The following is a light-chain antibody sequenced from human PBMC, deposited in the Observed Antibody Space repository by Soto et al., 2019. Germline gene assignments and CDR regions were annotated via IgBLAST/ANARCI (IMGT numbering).Light chain of an antibody. Sequence: EVVWTPYPGTLSLSPGERATLSCRASQSVSSTYLAWYRQKPGQAPRLLIYGGSSRATGIPDRFSGSGSGTDFTLTISRLEPEDSAVYFCQQYTGPPTTFGQGTRLEI. V-gene: IGKV3-20*01. J-gene: IGKJ5*01. CDR2: GGS. CDR3: QQYTGPPTT. CDR1: QSVSSTY.